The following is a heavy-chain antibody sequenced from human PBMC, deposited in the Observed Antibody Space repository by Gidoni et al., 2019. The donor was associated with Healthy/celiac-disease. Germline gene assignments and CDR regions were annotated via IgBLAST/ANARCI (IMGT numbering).Heavy chain of an antibody. V-gene: IGHV3-21*01. D-gene: IGHD5-18*01. J-gene: IGHJ6*02. CDR1: GSTLSSYS. Sequence: EVQLVESGGGLVKPGGCGRLSGAAAGSTLSSYSMNWVRQAPGKGLEWGSSIISSSSYIYYAASVKGRFTISRDNAKNSLYLQMNSLRAEDTAVYYCARDHGYSNGTKYYYYYGMDVWGQGTTVTVSS. CDR3: ARDHGYSNGTKYYYYYGMDV. CDR2: IISSSSYI.